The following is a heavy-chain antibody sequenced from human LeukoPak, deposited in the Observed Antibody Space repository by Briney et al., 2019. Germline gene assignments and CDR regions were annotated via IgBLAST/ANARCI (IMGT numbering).Heavy chain of an antibody. D-gene: IGHD3-22*01. CDR3: ASGNYYDSSGDAFDI. J-gene: IGHJ3*02. CDR2: ISSSGSTI. V-gene: IGHV3-11*04. CDR1: GFTFSDYY. Sequence: GGSLRLSCAASGFTFSDYYMSWIRQPPGKGLEGVSYISSSGSTIYYADSVKGRFTISRDNAKNSLYLQMNSLRAEDTAVYYCASGNYYDSSGDAFDIWGQGTMVTVSS.